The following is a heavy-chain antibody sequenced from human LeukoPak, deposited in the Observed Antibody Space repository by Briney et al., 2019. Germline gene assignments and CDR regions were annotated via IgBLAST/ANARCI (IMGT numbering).Heavy chain of an antibody. J-gene: IGHJ5*02. CDR2: ISSDGSNK. Sequence: PGGSLRLSCAASGFTFSSYAMHWVRQAPGKGLEWVAVISSDGSNKYYADSVKGRFTISRDNSKNTLFLQMNSLRAEDAAVYYCAREMEGGLGDWFDPWGQGTLVTVSS. D-gene: IGHD3/OR15-3a*01. CDR3: AREMEGGLGDWFDP. V-gene: IGHV3-30*04. CDR1: GFTFSSYA.